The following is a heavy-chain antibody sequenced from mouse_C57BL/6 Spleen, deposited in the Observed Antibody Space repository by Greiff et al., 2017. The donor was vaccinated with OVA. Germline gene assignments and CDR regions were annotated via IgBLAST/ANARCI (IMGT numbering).Heavy chain of an antibody. Sequence: EVMLVESGGGLVKPGGSLKLSCAASGFTFSSYAMSWVHQTPEKRLEWVATISDGGSYTYYPDNVKGRFTISRDNAKNNLYLQMSHLKSEDTAMYYCARDSNYFDYWGQGTTLTVSS. CDR1: GFTFSSYA. J-gene: IGHJ2*01. CDR3: ARDSNYFDY. D-gene: IGHD1-1*01. CDR2: ISDGGSYT. V-gene: IGHV5-4*01.